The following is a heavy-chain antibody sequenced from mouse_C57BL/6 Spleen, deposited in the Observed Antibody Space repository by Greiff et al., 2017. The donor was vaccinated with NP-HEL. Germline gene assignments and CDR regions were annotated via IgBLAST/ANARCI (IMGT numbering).Heavy chain of an antibody. V-gene: IGHV1-69*01. D-gene: IGHD1-1*01. J-gene: IGHJ1*03. CDR3: ARAGSSYGGYFDV. Sequence: VQLQQPGAELVMPGASVKLSCKASGYTFTSYWMHWVKQRPGQGLEWIGEIDPSDSYTNYNQKFKGKSTLTVDKSSSTAYMQLSSLTSEDSAVYDCARAGSSYGGYFDVWGTGTTVTVSS. CDR2: IDPSDSYT. CDR1: GYTFTSYW.